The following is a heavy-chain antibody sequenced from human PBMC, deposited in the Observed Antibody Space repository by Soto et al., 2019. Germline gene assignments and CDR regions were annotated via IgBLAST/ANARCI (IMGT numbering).Heavy chain of an antibody. V-gene: IGHV4-31*03. CDR1: GGSISRGGYY. CDR2: IYYSGST. Sequence: SETLSLTCTVSGGSISRGGYYWSWIRQHPGKGLEWIGYIYYSGSTYYNPSLKSRVTISVDTSKNQFSLKLGSVTAADTAVYYCAREGWGVRRVVVGMDVWGQGPTVTVS. CDR3: AREGWGVRRVVVGMDV. D-gene: IGHD3-10*01. J-gene: IGHJ6*02.